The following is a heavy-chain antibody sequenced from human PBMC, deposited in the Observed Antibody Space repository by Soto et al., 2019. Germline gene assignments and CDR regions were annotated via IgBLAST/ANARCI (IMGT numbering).Heavy chain of an antibody. J-gene: IGHJ4*02. D-gene: IGHD3-22*01. Sequence: SVKVSCKASGGTFSSYAISWVRQAPGQGLEWMGGIIPIFGTANYAQKFQGRVTITADESTSTAYMELSSLRSEDTAVYYCARVSGYYDSSGYGLDYWGQGTLGTVSS. CDR3: ARVSGYYDSSGYGLDY. CDR2: IIPIFGTA. V-gene: IGHV1-69*13. CDR1: GGTFSSYA.